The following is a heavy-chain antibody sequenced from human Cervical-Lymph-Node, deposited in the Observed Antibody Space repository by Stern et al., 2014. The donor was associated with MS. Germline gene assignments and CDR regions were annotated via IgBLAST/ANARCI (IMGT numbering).Heavy chain of an antibody. J-gene: IGHJ3*02. CDR2: FEPDDAET. D-gene: IGHD4-17*01. CDR3: VRYGDYVDAFDM. V-gene: IGHV1-24*01. Sequence: VQLVQSGAEVKKPGASVKVSCKVSGYSLTDLSMHWVRQPPGKGLEWMVGFEPDDAETIYAQQFQGRLTMTEDTSADTAYMELSSLRSEDTAVYYCVRYGDYVDAFDMWGQGTMVTVSS. CDR1: GYSLTDLS.